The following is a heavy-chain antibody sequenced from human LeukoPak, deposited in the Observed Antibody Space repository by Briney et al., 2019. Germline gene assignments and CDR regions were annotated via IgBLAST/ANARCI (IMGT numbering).Heavy chain of an antibody. Sequence: SETLSLTCTVSGGSTSSYYWSWIRQPPGKGLEWIGYIYYSGSTNYNPSLKSRVTISVDTSKNQFSLKLSSVTAADTAVYYCAGSRFLEWLSRTNYYYYYGMDVWGQGTTVTVSS. CDR2: IYYSGST. J-gene: IGHJ6*02. V-gene: IGHV4-59*08. CDR1: GGSTSSYY. CDR3: AGSRFLEWLSRTNYYYYYGMDV. D-gene: IGHD3-3*01.